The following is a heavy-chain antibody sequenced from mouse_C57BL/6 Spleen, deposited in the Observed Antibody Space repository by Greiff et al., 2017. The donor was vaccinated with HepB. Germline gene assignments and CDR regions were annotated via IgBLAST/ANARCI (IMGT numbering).Heavy chain of an antibody. CDR2: IDPSDSYT. CDR1: GYTFTSYW. CDR3: ARRANWDVHFDY. D-gene: IGHD4-1*01. Sequence: VQLQQPGAELVRPGTSVKLSCKASGYTFTSYWMHWVKQRPGQGLEWIGVIDPSDSYTNYNQKFKGKATLTVDTSSSTAYMQLSSLTSEDSAVYYCARRANWDVHFDYWGQGTTLTVSS. V-gene: IGHV1-59*01. J-gene: IGHJ2*01.